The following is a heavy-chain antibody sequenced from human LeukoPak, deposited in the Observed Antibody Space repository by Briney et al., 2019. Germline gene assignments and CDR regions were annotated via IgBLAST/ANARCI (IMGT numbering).Heavy chain of an antibody. CDR3: ARSISSGGFRLDY. CDR1: GDSVSSNTAA. Sequence: SQTLSLTCAISGDSVSSNTAAWNSIRQSPSRGLEWLGRTYYRSKWYNDYAVSVKSRITINPDTSKNQFSLQLYSVTPEDTAVYYCARSISSGGFRLDYWGQGTLVTVSS. D-gene: IGHD3-3*02. V-gene: IGHV6-1*01. J-gene: IGHJ4*02. CDR2: TYYRSKWYN.